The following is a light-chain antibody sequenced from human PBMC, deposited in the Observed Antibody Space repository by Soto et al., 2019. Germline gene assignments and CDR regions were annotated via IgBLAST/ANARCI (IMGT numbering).Light chain of an antibody. J-gene: IGKJ1*01. CDR2: RAT. V-gene: IGKV3-20*01. Sequence: VLTQSPGTLSLSPGERVTLSCRASQSLRNNGLSWYQQKPGQAPRLLIYRATSRATGTPDRFSGGGSGTHFTLTVDTPEPEDYAVYYCHQYATSPRTFGQGTKVDIK. CDR3: HQYATSPRT. CDR1: QSLRNNG.